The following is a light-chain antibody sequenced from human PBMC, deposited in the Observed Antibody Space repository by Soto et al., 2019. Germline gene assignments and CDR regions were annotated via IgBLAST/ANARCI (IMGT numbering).Light chain of an antibody. V-gene: IGLV2-14*01. CDR3: SSYTSSSIYV. CDR2: DVS. CDR1: SSDVGGYNY. Sequence: ALTQPASVSGSPGQSITISCTGTSSDVGGYNYVSWYQQHPGKAPKLMIYDVSNRPSGVSNRFSGSKSGNTASLTISGLQAEDEADYYCSSYTSSSIYVFGTGTKLTVL. J-gene: IGLJ1*01.